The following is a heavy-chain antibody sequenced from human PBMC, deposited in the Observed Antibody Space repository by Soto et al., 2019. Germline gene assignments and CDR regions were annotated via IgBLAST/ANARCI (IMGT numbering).Heavy chain of an antibody. D-gene: IGHD2-21*02. J-gene: IGHJ6*02. CDR3: ARVRIVVVTTYPGDYYGMDV. Sequence: LRLSCAASGFTFSSYEMNWVRQAPGKGLEWVSYISSSGSTIYYADSVKGRFTISRDNAKNSLYLQMNGLRAEDTAVYYCARVRIVVVTTYPGDYYGMDVWGQGTTVTVSS. V-gene: IGHV3-48*03. CDR2: ISSSGSTI. CDR1: GFTFSSYE.